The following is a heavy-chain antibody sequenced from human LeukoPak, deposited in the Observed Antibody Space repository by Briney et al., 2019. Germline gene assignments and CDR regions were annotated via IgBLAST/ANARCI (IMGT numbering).Heavy chain of an antibody. D-gene: IGHD3-16*02. V-gene: IGHV3-23*01. CDR2: ISGSGGST. CDR1: GFTFSSYA. CDR3: AKGSDYVWGSYRSTYYFDY. Sequence: PGGSLRLSCAASGFTFSSYAMSWVRQAPGRGLEWVSAISGSGGSTYYADPVKGRFTISRDNSKNTLYLQMNSLRAEDTAVYYCAKGSDYVWGSYRSTYYFDYWGQGTLVTVSS. J-gene: IGHJ4*02.